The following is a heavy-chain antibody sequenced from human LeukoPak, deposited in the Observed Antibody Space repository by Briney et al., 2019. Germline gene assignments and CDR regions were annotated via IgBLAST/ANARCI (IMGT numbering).Heavy chain of an antibody. J-gene: IGHJ4*02. CDR3: ATDTAGWEPRIFDS. D-gene: IGHD1-26*01. CDR1: GYALNELS. Sequence: GAPVKVSCKVSGYALNELSMHWVRQAPGKGPEWMGGFDSEDGETIYAQKFQGRVTMAEDTSTDTAYMELSSLRSEDTAVYYCATDTAGWEPRIFDSWGQGTLVTVSS. V-gene: IGHV1-24*01. CDR2: FDSEDGET.